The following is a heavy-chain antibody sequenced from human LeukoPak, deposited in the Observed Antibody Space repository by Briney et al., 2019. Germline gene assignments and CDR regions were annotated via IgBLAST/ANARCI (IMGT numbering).Heavy chain of an antibody. CDR2: ISHSGRT. J-gene: IGHJ4*02. CDR1: GGSISSGGYF. V-gene: IGHV4-30-2*01. Sequence: PSETLSLTCAVSGGSISSGGYFWSWIRQPPGKGLEWIGYISHSGRTYYNPSLKSRVTISVDRSNNQFSLRLSSVTAADTAVYYCARNPYDDSGSSYHFDYWGQGTLVTVSS. D-gene: IGHD3-10*01. CDR3: ARNPYDDSGSSYHFDY.